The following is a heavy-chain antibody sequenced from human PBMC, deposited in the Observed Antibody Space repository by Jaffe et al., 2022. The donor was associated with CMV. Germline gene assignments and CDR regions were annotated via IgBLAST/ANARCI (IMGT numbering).Heavy chain of an antibody. CDR2: INPNSGGT. CDR1: GYTFTGYY. V-gene: IGHV1-2*02. J-gene: IGHJ5*02. Sequence: QVQLVQSGAEVKKPGASVKVSCKASGYTFTGYYMHWVRQAPGQGLEWMGWINPNSGGTNYAQKFQGRVTMTRDTSISTAYMELSRLRSDDTAVYYCARAGPRIVVVPAALGGRWFDPWGQGTLVTVSS. CDR3: ARAGPRIVVVPAALGGRWFDP. D-gene: IGHD2-2*01.